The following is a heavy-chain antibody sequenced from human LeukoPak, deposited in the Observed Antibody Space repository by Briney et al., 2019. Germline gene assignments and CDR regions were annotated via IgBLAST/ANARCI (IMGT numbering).Heavy chain of an antibody. D-gene: IGHD4-23*01. Sequence: SETLSLTCTVSGYSISSSNWWGWIRQPPGKGLEWIAYIYYGGNTFYNPSLKSRITMSVDTSKNQFSLKLSSVTAVDTAVYYCARSGGGGDSDAFDIWGQGTVVTVSS. CDR3: ARSGGGGDSDAFDI. J-gene: IGHJ3*02. CDR1: GYSISSSNW. V-gene: IGHV4-28*01. CDR2: IYYGGNT.